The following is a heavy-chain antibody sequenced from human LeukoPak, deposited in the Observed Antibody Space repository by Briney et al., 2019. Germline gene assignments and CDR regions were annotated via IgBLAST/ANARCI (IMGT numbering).Heavy chain of an antibody. D-gene: IGHD6-19*01. CDR3: ARDPTRHSSGWYAGGYAFDI. CDR2: IYTSGST. Sequence: SETLSLTCTVSGGSISSYYWSWIRQPAGKGLEWIGRIYTSGSTNYNPSLESRVTMSVDTSKNQFSLKLSSVTAADTAVYYCARDPTRHSSGWYAGGYAFDIWGQGTMVTVSS. J-gene: IGHJ3*02. CDR1: GGSISSYY. V-gene: IGHV4-4*07.